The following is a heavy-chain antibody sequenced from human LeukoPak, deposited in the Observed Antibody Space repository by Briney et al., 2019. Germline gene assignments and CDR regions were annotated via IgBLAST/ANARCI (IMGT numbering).Heavy chain of an antibody. D-gene: IGHD5-12*01. CDR2: IYSGGST. Sequence: GGSLRLSCAASGFTVSSNYMSWVRQAPGKGLEWVSVIYSGGSTYYADSVKGRFTISRDNAKNSLYLQMNSLRAEDTAVYYCARESPPERWLHLGLPYYFDYWGQGTLVTVSS. V-gene: IGHV3-66*01. J-gene: IGHJ4*02. CDR1: GFTVSSNY. CDR3: ARESPPERWLHLGLPYYFDY.